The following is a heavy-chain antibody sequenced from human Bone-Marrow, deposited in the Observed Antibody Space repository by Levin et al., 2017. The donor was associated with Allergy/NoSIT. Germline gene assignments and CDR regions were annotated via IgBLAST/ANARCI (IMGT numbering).Heavy chain of an antibody. Sequence: GGSLRLSCAASGFTFSDYYMSWIRQAPGKGLEWVSYISSSGSTIYYADSEKGRFTISRDNAKNSLYLQMNSLRAEDTAVYYCASEYGLHITDNQREGDAFDIWGQGTMVTVSS. CDR3: ASEYGLHITDNQREGDAFDI. CDR1: GFTFSDYY. D-gene: IGHD4-11*01. CDR2: ISSSGSTI. J-gene: IGHJ3*02. V-gene: IGHV3-11*01.